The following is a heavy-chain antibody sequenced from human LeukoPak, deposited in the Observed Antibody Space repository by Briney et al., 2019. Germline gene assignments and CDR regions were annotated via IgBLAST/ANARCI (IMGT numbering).Heavy chain of an antibody. V-gene: IGHV3-30-3*01. CDR3: AREGGQTTVTTVDYYGMDV. D-gene: IGHD4-17*01. J-gene: IGHJ6*02. CDR2: ISYDGSNK. CDR1: GFTFSSYA. Sequence: GGSLRLSCAASGFTFSSYAMHWVRQAPGKGLEWVAVISYDGSNKYYADSVKGRFTISRDNSKNTLYLQMNSLRAEDTAVYYCAREGGQTTVTTVDYYGMDVWGQGTTVTVSS.